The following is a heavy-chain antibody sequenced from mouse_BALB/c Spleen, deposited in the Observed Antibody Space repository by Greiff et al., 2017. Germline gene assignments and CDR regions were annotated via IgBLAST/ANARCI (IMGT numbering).Heavy chain of an antibody. J-gene: IGHJ1*01. CDR3: ARSVNGDWYFDV. V-gene: IGHV5-17*02. CDR2: ISSGSSTI. Sequence: EVKLMESGGGLVQPGGSRKLSCAASGFTFSSFGMHWVRQAPEKGLEWVAYISSGSSTIYYADTVKGRFTISRDNPKNTLFLQMTSLRSEDTAMYYCARSVNGDWYFDVWGAGTTVTVSS. CDR1: GFTFSSFG. D-gene: IGHD1-1*01.